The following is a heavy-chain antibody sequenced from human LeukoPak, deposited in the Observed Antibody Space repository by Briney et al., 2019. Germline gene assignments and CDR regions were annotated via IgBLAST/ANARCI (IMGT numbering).Heavy chain of an antibody. CDR2: ISDSGGRT. J-gene: IGHJ4*02. V-gene: IGHV3-23*01. Sequence: GSLRLSCAVSGITLSNYGMSWVRQAPGKGLEWVAGISDSGGRTNYADSVKGRFTISRDNPKNTLYLQMNSLRAEDTAVYFCAKRGVVIRVILVGFHKEAYYFDSWGQGALVTVYS. CDR1: GITLSNYG. CDR3: AKRGVVIRVILVGFHKEAYYFDS. D-gene: IGHD3-22*01.